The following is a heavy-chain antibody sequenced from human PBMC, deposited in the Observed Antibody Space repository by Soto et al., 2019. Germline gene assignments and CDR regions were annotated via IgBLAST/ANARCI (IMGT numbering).Heavy chain of an antibody. D-gene: IGHD3-10*01. V-gene: IGHV4-31*03. Sequence: SETLSLTCTVSDASLSSGGFYWSWIRQHPGKGLEWIGFIYYSGRTYYNPSLQSRVSISVAASKNQFSLKLTSVTAADTAVYFCARLVLPSYYFDHWGQGTLVTVSS. CDR3: ARLVLPSYYFDH. CDR2: IYYSGRT. J-gene: IGHJ4*02. CDR1: DASLSSGGFY.